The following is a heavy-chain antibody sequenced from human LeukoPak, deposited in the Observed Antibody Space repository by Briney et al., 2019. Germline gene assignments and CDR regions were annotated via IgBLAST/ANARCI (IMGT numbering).Heavy chain of an antibody. CDR1: GFTFSTFD. V-gene: IGHV3-33*08. J-gene: IGHJ4*02. Sequence: GGSLRLSCAASGFTFSTFDMYWVRQAPGKGLEWVATIPSDATDEDYSDSVKGRFTISRDNAKNSLYLQMNSLRAEDTAVYFCARCRGDCNTPQYFFEYWGQGSLVTVSS. CDR3: ARCRGDCNTPQYFFEY. D-gene: IGHD2/OR15-2a*01. CDR2: IPSDATDE.